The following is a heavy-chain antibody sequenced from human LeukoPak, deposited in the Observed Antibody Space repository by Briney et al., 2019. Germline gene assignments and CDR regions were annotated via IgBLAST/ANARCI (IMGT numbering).Heavy chain of an antibody. J-gene: IGHJ4*02. Sequence: ETLSLTCTASGGSIRSSSYYWGWIRQPPGKWLEWIGSIYYSGSTYYNPSLKSRVTISVDTSRNQFSLKLSSVTAADTAVYYCASPLHYYDSSGYYSTSDYWGQGTLVTVFS. D-gene: IGHD3-22*01. CDR1: GGSIRSSSYY. CDR3: ASPLHYYDSSGYYSTSDY. V-gene: IGHV4-39*01. CDR2: IYYSGST.